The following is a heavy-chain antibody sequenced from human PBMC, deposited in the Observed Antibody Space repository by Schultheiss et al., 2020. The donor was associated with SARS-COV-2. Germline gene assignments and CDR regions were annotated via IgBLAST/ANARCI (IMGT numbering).Heavy chain of an antibody. CDR1: GFSLSTRGMC. D-gene: IGHD5-24*01. CDR2: IDWDDDK. CDR3: AWSRALGAMDFQH. V-gene: IGHV2-70*11. Sequence: QTLSLTCTFSGFSLSTRGMCVSWIRQPPGKALEWLARIDWDDDKYYSTSLKTRLTISKDTSKNQVVLTMTNMDPVDTATYYCAWSRALGAMDFQHWGQGTLVTVSS. J-gene: IGHJ1*01.